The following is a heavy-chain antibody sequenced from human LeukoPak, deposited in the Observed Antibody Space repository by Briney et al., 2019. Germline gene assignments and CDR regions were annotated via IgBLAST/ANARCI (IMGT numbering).Heavy chain of an antibody. D-gene: IGHD6-13*01. CDR3: ARDGSSSWLFDY. V-gene: IGHV3-33*01. J-gene: IGHJ4*02. CDR2: IWYDGSNK. Sequence: HTGGSLRLSCAASGFTFSSYGMHWVRQAPGKGREWVAVIWYDGSNKYYADSVKGRFTISRDNSKNTLYLQMNSLRAEDTAVYYCARDGSSSWLFDYWGQGTLVTVSS. CDR1: GFTFSSYG.